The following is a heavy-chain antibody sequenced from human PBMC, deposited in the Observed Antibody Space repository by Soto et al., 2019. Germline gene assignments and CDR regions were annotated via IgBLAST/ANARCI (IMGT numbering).Heavy chain of an antibody. CDR3: AKATAGTGVDAFDI. D-gene: IGHD6-19*01. CDR1: GFTFDDYA. V-gene: IGHV3-9*01. J-gene: IGHJ3*02. CDR2: ISWNSGSI. Sequence: GGSLRLSCAASGFTFDDYAMHWVRQAPGKGLEWVSGISWNSGSIGYADSVKGRFTISRDNAKNSLYLQMNSLRAEDTALYYCAKATAGTGVDAFDIWGQGTMVTVSS.